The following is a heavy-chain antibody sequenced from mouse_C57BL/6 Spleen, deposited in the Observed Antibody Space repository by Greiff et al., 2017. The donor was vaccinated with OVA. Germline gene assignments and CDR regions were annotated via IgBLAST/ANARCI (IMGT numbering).Heavy chain of an antibody. Sequence: ESGPGLVKPSQSLSLTCSVTGYSITSGYYWNWIRQFPGNKLEWMGYISYDGSNIYNPSLKNRISITRDTSKNQFFLKLNSVTTEDTATYYCALLTGTKDYWGQGTTLTVSS. CDR3: ALLTGTKDY. D-gene: IGHD4-1*01. J-gene: IGHJ2*01. CDR2: ISYDGSN. CDR1: GYSITSGYY. V-gene: IGHV3-6*01.